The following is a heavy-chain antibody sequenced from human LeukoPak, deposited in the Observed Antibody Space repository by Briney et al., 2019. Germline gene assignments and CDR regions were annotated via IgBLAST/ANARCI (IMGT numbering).Heavy chain of an antibody. J-gene: IGHJ4*02. V-gene: IGHV1-2*02. CDR1: XXTFTGXY. CDR3: ARSIVVVPANL. D-gene: IGHD2-21*02. CDR2: INPNSGGT. Sequence: SVKVSCXXXXXTFTGXYMHWVRQAPGQGLEWMGWINPNSGGTNYAQKFQGRVTMTRDTSISTAYMELSRLRSDDTAVYYCARSIVVVPANLWGQGTLVTVSS.